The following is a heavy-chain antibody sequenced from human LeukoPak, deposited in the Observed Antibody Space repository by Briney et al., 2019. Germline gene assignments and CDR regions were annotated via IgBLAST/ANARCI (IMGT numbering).Heavy chain of an antibody. CDR1: GFTFSSYW. V-gene: IGHV3-7*04. Sequence: GGSLRLSCGASGFTFSSYWMTWVRQAPGKGLEWVANIQQDGSEKYYVDSVKGRFTISRDNAKKSLFLQVSSLRGEDTAVYYCARDRGFSYGIDFWGQGTLVTVSS. J-gene: IGHJ4*02. D-gene: IGHD5-18*01. CDR3: ARDRGFSYGIDF. CDR2: IQQDGSEK.